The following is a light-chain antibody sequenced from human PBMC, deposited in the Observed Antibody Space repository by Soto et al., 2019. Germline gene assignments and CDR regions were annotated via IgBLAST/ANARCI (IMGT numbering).Light chain of an antibody. CDR2: GAS. V-gene: IGKV3-20*01. J-gene: IGKJ2*01. CDR3: QQYGSSPYT. CDR1: QSVSSSY. Sequence: EIVLTQSPGTLSLSPGERATLSCRASQSVSSSYLAWYQQKPGQAPRLLIYGASSSATGIPDRFSGSGSGTDFTLIISRLEPEDSAVYYCQQYGSSPYTFGQGTKLEIK.